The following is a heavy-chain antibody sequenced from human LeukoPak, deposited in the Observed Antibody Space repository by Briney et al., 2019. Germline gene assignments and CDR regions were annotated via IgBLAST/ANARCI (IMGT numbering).Heavy chain of an antibody. V-gene: IGHV4-59*08. CDR1: GGSISSYY. D-gene: IGHD5-12*01. CDR2: IYYSGST. J-gene: IGHJ4*02. Sequence: SETLSLTCTVSGGSISSYYWSWIRQPPGKGLEWIGYIYYSGSTNYNPSLKSRVTISVDTSKNQFSLKLSSVTAADTAVYYCARVFSVATINYWGQGTLVTVSS. CDR3: ARVFSVATINY.